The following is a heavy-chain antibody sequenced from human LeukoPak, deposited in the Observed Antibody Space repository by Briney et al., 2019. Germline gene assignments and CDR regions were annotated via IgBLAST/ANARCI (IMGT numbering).Heavy chain of an antibody. CDR2: IYYSGST. J-gene: IGHJ3*02. CDR3: ARDLSSSWYYGAFDI. Sequence: SETLSLTCTVSGGSISSYYWSWIRQPPGKGLEWIGYIYYSGSTNYNPSLKSRVTISVDTSKNQFSLKLSSVTAADTAVYYCARDLSSSWYYGAFDIWGQGTMVTVSS. V-gene: IGHV4-59*01. D-gene: IGHD6-13*01. CDR1: GGSISSYY.